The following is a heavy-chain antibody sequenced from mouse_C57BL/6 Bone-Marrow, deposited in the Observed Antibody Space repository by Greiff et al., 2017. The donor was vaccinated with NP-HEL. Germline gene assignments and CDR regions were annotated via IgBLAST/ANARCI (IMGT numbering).Heavy chain of an antibody. D-gene: IGHD1-1*01. V-gene: IGHV1-81*01. J-gene: IGHJ3*01. CDR3: ARYYGSSSWFAY. CDR2: IYPRSGNT. CDR1: GYTFTSYG. Sequence: QVQLQQSGAELARPGASVKLSCKASGYTFTSYGISWVKQRTGQGLEWIGEIYPRSGNTYYNEKFKGKATLTADKSSSTAYMELRSLTSDDSSVYFCARYYGSSSWFAYWGQGTLVTVSA.